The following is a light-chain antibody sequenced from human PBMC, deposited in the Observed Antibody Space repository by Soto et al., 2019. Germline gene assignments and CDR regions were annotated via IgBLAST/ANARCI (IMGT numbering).Light chain of an antibody. Sequence: DIQMTQSPSSLSASVGDRVTITCRASQGISNYLAWYQQKPGKVPKLLIYAASTLQSGVPSRFSGSGSGTDFTLTISSLEPEDFAVYYCQQRSNWPPGYTFGQGTKLEIK. J-gene: IGKJ2*01. CDR3: QQRSNWPPGYT. CDR2: AAS. V-gene: IGKV1-27*01. CDR1: QGISNY.